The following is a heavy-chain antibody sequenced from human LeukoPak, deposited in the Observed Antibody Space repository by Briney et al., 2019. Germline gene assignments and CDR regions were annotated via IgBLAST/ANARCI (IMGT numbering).Heavy chain of an antibody. J-gene: IGHJ5*02. D-gene: IGHD3-10*01. Sequence: SQTLSLTCTVSGGSISSGGYYWSWIRQHPGKGLEWIGYIYYSGSTYYNPSLKGRVTISVDTSKNQFSLKLSSVTAADTAVYYCARAITMVRGVIIGWFDPWGQGTLVTVSS. V-gene: IGHV4-31*03. CDR1: GGSISSGGYY. CDR2: IYYSGST. CDR3: ARAITMVRGVIIGWFDP.